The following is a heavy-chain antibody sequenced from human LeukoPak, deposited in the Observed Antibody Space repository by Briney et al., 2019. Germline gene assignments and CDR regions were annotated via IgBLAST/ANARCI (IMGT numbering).Heavy chain of an antibody. CDR2: IYYSGST. J-gene: IGHJ5*02. CDR3: ARGATYYYDSSGYFGWRGFDP. D-gene: IGHD3-22*01. Sequence: SETLSLTCTVSGGSISSSSYYWGWIRQPPGKGLEWIGSIYYSGSTYYNPSLKSRVTISVDTSKNQFSLKLSSVTAADTAVYYCARGATYYYDSSGYFGWRGFDPWGQGTLVTVSS. CDR1: GGSISSSSYY. V-gene: IGHV4-39*07.